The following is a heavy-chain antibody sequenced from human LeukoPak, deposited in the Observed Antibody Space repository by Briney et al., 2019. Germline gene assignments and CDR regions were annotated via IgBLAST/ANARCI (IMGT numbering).Heavy chain of an antibody. CDR1: GFTFSSYD. Sequence: PGGSLRLSCAASGFTFSSYDMHWVRQATGKGLEWVSAIGTAGDTYYPGSVKGRSTISRENAKNSLYLQMNSLRAGDTAVYYCARAPPATTISRYYYYYYGMDVWGQGTTVTVSS. J-gene: IGHJ6*02. CDR3: ARAPPATTISRYYYYYYGMDV. D-gene: IGHD6-25*01. V-gene: IGHV3-13*01. CDR2: IGTAGDT.